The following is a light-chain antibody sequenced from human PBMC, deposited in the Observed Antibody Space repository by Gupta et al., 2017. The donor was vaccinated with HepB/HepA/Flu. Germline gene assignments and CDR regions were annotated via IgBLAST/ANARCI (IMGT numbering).Light chain of an antibody. CDR3: QQDDSTPYT. CDR1: QSVLYSPNKKKY. CDR2: WAS. Sequence: DIVMTQSPDSLAVSLGERATINCKSSQSVLYSPNKKKYLAWYQQKPGQPSKLLIYWASVREYGVPQRFSGRGSGTDFTLTISNVQAEDVAVYYCQQDDSTPYTFGQGTKMQIE. J-gene: IGKJ2*01. V-gene: IGKV4-1*01.